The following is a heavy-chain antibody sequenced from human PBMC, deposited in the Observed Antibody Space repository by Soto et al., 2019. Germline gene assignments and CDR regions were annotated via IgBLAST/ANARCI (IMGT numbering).Heavy chain of an antibody. CDR1: GYSFITHW. J-gene: IGHJ5*01. Sequence: GESLKISCRGSGYSFITHWIAWVRQMPGEGLEWMGIINPADSGIRYSPSFQGQVTISVDKSINTAYLQWSSLKASDTATYYCTRPQSSGWYDFWGQGTLVTVSS. V-gene: IGHV5-51*03. D-gene: IGHD3-22*01. CDR3: TRPQSSGWYDF. CDR2: INPADSGI.